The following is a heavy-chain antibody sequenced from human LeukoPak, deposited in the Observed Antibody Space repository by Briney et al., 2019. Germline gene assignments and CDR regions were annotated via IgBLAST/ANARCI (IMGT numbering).Heavy chain of an antibody. CDR1: GFTFSSYG. Sequence: GGSLRLSCAASGFTFSSYGMHWVRQAPGKGLEWVAVIWYDGSNKYYADSVKGRFTISRDNSKNTVYLQMNSLRTEDTAVYYCAPRLAGVIVTAFDYWRQGTLVNV. CDR3: APRLAGVIVTAFDY. V-gene: IGHV3-30*02. D-gene: IGHD3-16*02. CDR2: IWYDGSNK. J-gene: IGHJ4*02.